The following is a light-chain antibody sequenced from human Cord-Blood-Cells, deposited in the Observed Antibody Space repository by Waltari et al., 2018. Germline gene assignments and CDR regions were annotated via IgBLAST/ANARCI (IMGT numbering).Light chain of an antibody. CDR3: QQCNSYPYT. J-gene: IGKJ2*01. CDR2: DDS. CDR1: QSISSW. V-gene: IGKV1-5*01. Sequence: DIQMTQSPSTLSASVGDRVTITCWASQSISSWLAWYQQKPGKAPKLLIYDDSSLESGVPSRFSGSGSGPEFTLPISSLQPDDFVTYYCQQCNSYPYTFGQGTKLEIK.